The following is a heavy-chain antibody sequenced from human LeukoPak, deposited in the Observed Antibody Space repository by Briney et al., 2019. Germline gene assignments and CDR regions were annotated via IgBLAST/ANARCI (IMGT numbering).Heavy chain of an antibody. V-gene: IGHV3-23*01. CDR3: AKGTNWNYYFDY. CDR1: GFTFSSYA. J-gene: IGHJ4*02. D-gene: IGHD1-7*01. CDR2: ISGSGGSI. Sequence: GGSLRLSCAASGFTFSSYAMSWVRQAPGKGLEWVSAISGSGGSIYYADSVKGRFTISRDNSKNTLYLQMNSLRAEDTAVYYCAKGTNWNYYFDYWGQGTLVAVSS.